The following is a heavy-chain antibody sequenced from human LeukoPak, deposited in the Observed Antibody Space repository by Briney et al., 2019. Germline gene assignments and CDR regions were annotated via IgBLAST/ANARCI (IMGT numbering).Heavy chain of an antibody. CDR2: INPNSGGT. Sequence: ASVKVSCKASGYTFTGYYMHWVRQAAGQGLEWMGWINPNSGGTNYAQKFQGRVTMTRDTSISTAYMELSRLRSDDTAVYYCARTMIVVVPPDYWGQGTLVTVSS. CDR3: ARTMIVVVPPDY. CDR1: GYTFTGYY. J-gene: IGHJ4*02. D-gene: IGHD3-22*01. V-gene: IGHV1-2*02.